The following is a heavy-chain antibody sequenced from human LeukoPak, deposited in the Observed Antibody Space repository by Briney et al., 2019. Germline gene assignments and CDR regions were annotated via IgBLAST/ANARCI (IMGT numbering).Heavy chain of an antibody. V-gene: IGHV3-23*01. Sequence: GGSLRLSCAASGFTFSNHAMSWVRQAPGRGLQWVAVISGGGRTTEYADFVKGRFTISRDNSKNTLSLQMNSLTVEDTAIYFCAKNVVVRRYIDFWGQGTLVTVSS. CDR1: GFTFSNHA. CDR3: AKNVVVRRYIDF. D-gene: IGHD2-15*01. J-gene: IGHJ4*02. CDR2: ISGGGRTT.